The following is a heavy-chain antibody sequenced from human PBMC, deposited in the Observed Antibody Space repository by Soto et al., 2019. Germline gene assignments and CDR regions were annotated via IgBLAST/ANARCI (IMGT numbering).Heavy chain of an antibody. J-gene: IGHJ5*02. V-gene: IGHV4-38-2*02. CDR1: GYSISSGYY. CDR3: ARDRSYYDSSGYPGGWFDP. Sequence: PSETLSLTCAASGYSISSGYYWGWIRQPPGKGLEWIGSIYHSGSTYYNPSLKSRVTISVDTSKNQFSLKLSSVTAADTAVYYCARDRSYYDSSGYPGGWFDPWGQGTLVTVSS. CDR2: IYHSGST. D-gene: IGHD3-22*01.